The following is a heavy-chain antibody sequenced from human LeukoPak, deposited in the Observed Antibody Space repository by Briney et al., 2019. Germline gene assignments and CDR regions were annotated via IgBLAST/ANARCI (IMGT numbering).Heavy chain of an antibody. Sequence: PGESLRLSCAASGFTFSSSAMSWVRQAPGKGLEWVSAISGSGGTTYYADSVKGRFTISRDNSKNTLYLQMNSLRAVDTAVYYCTKEPLLRVSYNCFDPWGQGTLVTVSS. CDR1: GFTFSSSA. V-gene: IGHV3-23*01. D-gene: IGHD3-9*01. CDR3: TKEPLLRVSYNCFDP. CDR2: ISGSGGTT. J-gene: IGHJ5*02.